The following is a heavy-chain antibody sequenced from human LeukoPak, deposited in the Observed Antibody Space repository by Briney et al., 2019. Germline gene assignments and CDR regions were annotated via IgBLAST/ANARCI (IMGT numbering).Heavy chain of an antibody. V-gene: IGHV3-7*01. CDR1: GFTFSAYW. CDR2: MKQDGSEK. CDR3: ARDDVGALDY. J-gene: IGHJ4*02. D-gene: IGHD3-16*01. Sequence: GGSLTFSCAPSGFTFSAYWMAWVRQAPGKGLEWVANMKQDGSEKHYVDSVKGRFTISRDNARNSLYLQMNSLRAEDSAVYYCARDDVGALDYWGQGTLVTVSS.